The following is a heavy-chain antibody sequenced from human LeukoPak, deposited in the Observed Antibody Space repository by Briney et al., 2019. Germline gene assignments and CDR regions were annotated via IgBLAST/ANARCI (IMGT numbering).Heavy chain of an antibody. Sequence: ASVKVSCKASGGTFSSYAISWVRQAPGQGLEWMGGIIPILGTANYAQKFQGRVTITADKSTSTAYMELSSLRSEDTAVYYCARGYYDSSGYPTGPYWYFDLWGRGTLVTVSS. CDR2: IIPILGTA. D-gene: IGHD3-22*01. CDR3: ARGYYDSSGYPTGPYWYFDL. V-gene: IGHV1-69*06. CDR1: GGTFSSYA. J-gene: IGHJ2*01.